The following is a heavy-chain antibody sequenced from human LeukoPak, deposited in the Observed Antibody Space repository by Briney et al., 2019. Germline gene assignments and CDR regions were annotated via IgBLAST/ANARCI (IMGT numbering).Heavy chain of an antibody. V-gene: IGHV3-21*01. Sequence: GGSLRLSCAASGFTFSSYSMNWVRQAPGKGLEWVSSISSSSSYIYYADSVKGRFTISRDNAKNSLYLQMNSLRAEDTAVYYCARAERYYDFWSGAGAFDIWGQGTMVTISS. CDR1: GFTFSSYS. CDR3: ARAERYYDFWSGAGAFDI. D-gene: IGHD3-3*01. J-gene: IGHJ3*02. CDR2: ISSSSSYI.